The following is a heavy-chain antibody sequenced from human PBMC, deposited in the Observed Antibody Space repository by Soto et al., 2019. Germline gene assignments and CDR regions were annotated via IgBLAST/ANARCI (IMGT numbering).Heavy chain of an antibody. CDR2: IDTSGNT. CDR3: ARYSNNWFQTEGMDV. V-gene: IGHV4-4*07. CDR1: VDSITTYY. D-gene: IGHD6-13*01. J-gene: IGHJ6*02. Sequence: SETLSLTCTVSVDSITTYYWSWIRQPAGKGLEWIGRIDTSGNTNYNPSLKSRVTMSVDTSKKQFSLKLTSVTAADTTVYYCARYSNNWFQTEGMDVWGQGTTVTVSS.